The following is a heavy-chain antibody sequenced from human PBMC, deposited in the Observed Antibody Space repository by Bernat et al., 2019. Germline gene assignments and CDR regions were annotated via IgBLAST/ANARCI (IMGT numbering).Heavy chain of an antibody. J-gene: IGHJ1*01. CDR2: VSQDGSAK. V-gene: IGHV3-7*03. CDR1: TFTLTYW. Sequence: EVQVVVSGGGLVQTGGSLRLSCTASTFTLTYWMTWVRQAPGKGLEFVASVSQDGSAKYSVDAVRGRFTISRDNAKNSLYLQMNNLSPEDTAIYYCLVSGGDSRWGQGTLVTVSS. D-gene: IGHD2-21*02. CDR3: LVSGGDSR.